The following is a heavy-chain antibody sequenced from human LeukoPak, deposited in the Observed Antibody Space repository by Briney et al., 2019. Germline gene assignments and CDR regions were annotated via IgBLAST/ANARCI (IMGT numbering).Heavy chain of an antibody. CDR3: ASLRLDILTGYAGGRFDY. J-gene: IGHJ4*02. Sequence: SETLSLTCTVSGGSISSYYWSWIRQPAGKGLEWIGRIYTSGSTNYNPSLKSRVTMSVDTSKNQFSLKLSSVTAADPAVFYCASLRLDILTGYAGGRFDYWGQGTLVTVSS. V-gene: IGHV4-4*07. CDR1: GGSISSYY. CDR2: IYTSGST. D-gene: IGHD3-9*01.